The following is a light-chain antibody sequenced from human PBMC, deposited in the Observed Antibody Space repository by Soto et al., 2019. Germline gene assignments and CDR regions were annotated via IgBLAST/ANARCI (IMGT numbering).Light chain of an antibody. J-gene: IGKJ4*01. Sequence: EIVLTQSPGTLSLSPGERATLSCRASQSVSSSYLGWYQQKPGQAPRLLMYGASSRATGIPERFSGGGSGTDFTLTISRLEPEDFAVYYCQQFSSYPLTFGGGTKV. CDR1: QSVSSSY. CDR3: QQFSSYPLT. V-gene: IGKV3-20*01. CDR2: GAS.